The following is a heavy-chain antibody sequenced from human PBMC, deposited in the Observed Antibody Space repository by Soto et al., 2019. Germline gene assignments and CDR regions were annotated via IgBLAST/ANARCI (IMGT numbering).Heavy chain of an antibody. Sequence: EVQLVESGGGLVQPGGSLRLSCAASGFTFSSYEMNWVRQAPGKGLEWVSYISSSGSTIYYADSVKGRFTISRDNAKNSLYLQMNSLRVEDTDVYYCARTRYCSSNSCYNGGGVYYYYYGMDVWGQGTTFTVSS. D-gene: IGHD2-2*02. J-gene: IGHJ6*02. CDR1: GFTFSSYE. CDR2: ISSSGSTI. CDR3: ARTRYCSSNSCYNGGGVYYYYYGMDV. V-gene: IGHV3-48*03.